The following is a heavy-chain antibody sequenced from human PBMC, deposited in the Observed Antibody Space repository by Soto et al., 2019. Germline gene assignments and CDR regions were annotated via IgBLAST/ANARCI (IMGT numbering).Heavy chain of an antibody. V-gene: IGHV1-69*13. CDR3: ASGSRVPYYFDY. J-gene: IGHJ4*02. Sequence: SVKVSCKASGGSFSNFGISWVRQAPGQGLEWMGGIVPVFGRPNYAQRFRGRLTITADESTSTGYMELISLRSDDTAVYYCASGSRVPYYFDYCGQGTLVTVSS. CDR1: GGSFSNFG. CDR2: IVPVFGRP.